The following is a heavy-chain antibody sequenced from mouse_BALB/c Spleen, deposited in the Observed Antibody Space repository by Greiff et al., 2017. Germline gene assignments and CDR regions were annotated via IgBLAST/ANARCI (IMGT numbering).Heavy chain of an antibody. J-gene: IGHJ1*01. CDR2: IDPANGNT. V-gene: IGHV14-3*02. D-gene: IGHD2-2*01. CDR3: ARWRVTSYWYFDV. Sequence: EVQLQQSGAELVKPGASVKLSCTASGFNIKDTNMHWVKQRPEQGLEWIGRIDPANGNTKYDPKFQGKATITADTSSNTAYLQLSSLTSEDTAVYYCARWRVTSYWYFDVWGAGTTVTVSS. CDR1: GFNIKDTN.